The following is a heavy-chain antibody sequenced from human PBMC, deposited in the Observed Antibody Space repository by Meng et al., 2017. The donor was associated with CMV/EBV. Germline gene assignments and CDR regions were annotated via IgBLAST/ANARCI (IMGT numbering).Heavy chain of an antibody. J-gene: IGHJ4*02. CDR3: ARSLTGTGYFFDY. CDR1: GFTFNIYA. Sequence: GKSLKLSCATSGFTFNIYAITWVRQAPGKGLEWVSSISGNSGSTYYADSVKGRFTISRDNSKNTLYLQMNSLRAEDTAVYYCARSLTGTGYFFDYWGQGTLVTVS. CDR2: ISGNSGST. V-gene: IGHV3-23*01. D-gene: IGHD1/OR15-1a*01.